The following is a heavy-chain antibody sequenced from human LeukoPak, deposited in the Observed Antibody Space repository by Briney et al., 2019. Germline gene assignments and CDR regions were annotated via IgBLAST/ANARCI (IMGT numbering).Heavy chain of an antibody. CDR2: TYYRSKWYK. CDR1: GDSVSRNSAG. D-gene: IGHD1-26*01. V-gene: IGHV6-1*01. J-gene: IGHJ4*02. CDR3: VRDNEGAVDY. Sequence: SQTLSLTCAISGDSVSRNSAGWDWTRQSPSIDLEWLGRTYYRSKWYKDYAVSVKSRITINPDTSKNQFSLQLNSVTPEDTAVYYCVRDNEGAVDYWGQGTLVTVSS.